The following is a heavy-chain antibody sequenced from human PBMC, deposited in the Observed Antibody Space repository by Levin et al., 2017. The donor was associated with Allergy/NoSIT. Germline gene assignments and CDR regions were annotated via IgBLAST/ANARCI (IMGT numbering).Heavy chain of an antibody. Sequence: SQTLSLTCTVSGGSISSGDYYWSWIRQPPGKGLEWIGYIYYSGSTYYNPSLKSRVTISVDTSKNQFSLKLSSVTAADTAVYYCARTLMTTVSMGAFDIWGQGTMVTVSS. J-gene: IGHJ3*02. CDR3: ARTLMTTVSMGAFDI. CDR2: IYYSGST. D-gene: IGHD4-17*01. V-gene: IGHV4-30-4*01. CDR1: GGSISSGDYY.